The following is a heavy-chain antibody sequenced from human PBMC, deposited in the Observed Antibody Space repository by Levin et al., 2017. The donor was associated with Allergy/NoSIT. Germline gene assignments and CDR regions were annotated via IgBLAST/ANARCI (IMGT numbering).Heavy chain of an antibody. D-gene: IGHD3-10*01. CDR1: GLSLSTSEVG. CDR3: AHRRGFGEFTSN. V-gene: IGHV2-5*02. J-gene: IGHJ4*02. CDR2: IYWDDDK. Sequence: SGPTLVKPTQTLTLTCTVSGLSLSTSEVGVGWIRQPPGKALEWLALIYWDDDKRYSPSLKSRLTITKDTSKNQVVLTMTNMDPVDTATYYCAHRRGFGEFTSNWGQGTLVTVSS.